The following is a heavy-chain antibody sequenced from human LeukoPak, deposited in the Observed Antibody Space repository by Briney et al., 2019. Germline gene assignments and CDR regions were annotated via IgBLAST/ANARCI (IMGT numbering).Heavy chain of an antibody. J-gene: IGHJ5*02. V-gene: IGHV1-18*01. CDR3: ARDLPYCSGGSCYRYDWFDP. CDR1: GYTFTSYG. CDR2: ISAYNGST. Sequence: GASVNVSCTASGYTFTSYGISWVRQAPGQGLEWMGWISAYNGSTNYAQKLQGRVTMTTDTSTSTAYMELRSLRSDDTAVYYCARDLPYCSGGSCYRYDWFDPWGQGTLVTVSS. D-gene: IGHD2-15*01.